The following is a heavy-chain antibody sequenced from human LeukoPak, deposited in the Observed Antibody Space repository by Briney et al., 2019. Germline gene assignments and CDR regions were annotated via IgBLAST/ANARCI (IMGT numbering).Heavy chain of an antibody. CDR1: GLTFSNYC. J-gene: IGHJ4*02. D-gene: IGHD3-16*01. V-gene: IGHV3-74*01. CDR2: ISKDGSHT. Sequence: GGSLRLSCAASGLTFSNYCFHWVRQAPGKGLVWVSYISKDGSHTNSADSVKGRFTTSRDNARSTVYLKMNTLRTEDTAVYFCARGLINRVGYALGGQGTLVTVSS. CDR3: ARGLINRVGYAL.